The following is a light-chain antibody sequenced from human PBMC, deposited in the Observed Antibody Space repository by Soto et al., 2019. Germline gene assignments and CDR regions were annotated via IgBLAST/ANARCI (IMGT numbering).Light chain of an antibody. CDR3: QQYDLYLYT. J-gene: IGKJ2*01. CDR1: QSISTY. CDR2: RAS. Sequence: DIPMTQSPSTLSASVGDRVTITCRASQSISTYLAWYQQKPGEAPKLLIYRASTLESGVPSRFSGSGSGTEFTLTISSLQPDDFATYYCQQYDLYLYTFGQGTKLEIK. V-gene: IGKV1-5*03.